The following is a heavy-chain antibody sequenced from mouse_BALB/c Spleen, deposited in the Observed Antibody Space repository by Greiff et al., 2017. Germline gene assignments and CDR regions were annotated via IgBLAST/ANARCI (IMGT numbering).Heavy chain of an antibody. CDR2: IYPGNSDT. CDR1: GYSFTSDW. Sequence: VQLKESGPVLARPGPSVKMSCKASGYSFTSDWMHWVKQRPGQGLEWIGAIYPGNSDTSYNQKFKGKAKLTAVTSASTAYMELSSLTNEDSAVYYCTRRDGYYHFFDYWGQGTTLTVSS. D-gene: IGHD2-3*01. V-gene: IGHV1-5*01. J-gene: IGHJ2*01. CDR3: TRRDGYYHFFDY.